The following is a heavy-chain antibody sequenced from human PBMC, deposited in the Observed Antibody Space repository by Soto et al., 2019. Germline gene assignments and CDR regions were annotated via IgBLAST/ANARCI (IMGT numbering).Heavy chain of an antibody. D-gene: IGHD2-2*01. CDR1: GGTFSSYA. CDR3: AISRGSSTSLEIYYYYYYGMDV. CDR2: IIPISDTT. Sequence: QVQLVQSGAEVKKPGSSVKVSCKASGGTFSSYAISWVRQAPGQGLEWMGGIIPISDTTNYAQKFQGRVTITADESTSTAYMELSSLRSEDTAEYYCAISRGSSTSLEIYYYYYYGMDVWGQGTTVTVSS. V-gene: IGHV1-69*01. J-gene: IGHJ6*02.